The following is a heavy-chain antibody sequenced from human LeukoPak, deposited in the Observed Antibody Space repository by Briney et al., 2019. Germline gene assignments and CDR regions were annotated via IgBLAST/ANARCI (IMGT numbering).Heavy chain of an antibody. V-gene: IGHV4-59*01. Sequence: SETLSLTCTVSGGSISSYYWSWIRQPPGKGLEWIGFIYYTGSTNYNPSLKSRVTISVDTSKNQFSLKLSSVTAADTAVYYCAGMRITTPTVRTLDYWGQGTLVTVSS. CDR1: GGSISSYY. CDR3: AGMRITTPTVRTLDY. D-gene: IGHD1-14*01. CDR2: IYYTGST. J-gene: IGHJ4*02.